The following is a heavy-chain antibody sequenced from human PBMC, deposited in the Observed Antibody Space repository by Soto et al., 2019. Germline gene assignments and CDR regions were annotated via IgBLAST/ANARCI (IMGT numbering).Heavy chain of an antibody. CDR2: IKSKTDGGTT. V-gene: IGHV3-15*07. D-gene: IGHD3-22*01. Sequence: PGGSLRLSCAASGFTFSNAWMNWVRQAPGKGLEWVGRIKSKTDGGTTDYAAPVKGRFTISRDDSKNTLYLQMNSLKTEDTAVYYCTTEGVEVVTMVVVVHKSPYAFDIWGQGTMVTVSS. CDR1: GFTFSNAW. CDR3: TTEGVEVVTMVVVVHKSPYAFDI. J-gene: IGHJ3*02.